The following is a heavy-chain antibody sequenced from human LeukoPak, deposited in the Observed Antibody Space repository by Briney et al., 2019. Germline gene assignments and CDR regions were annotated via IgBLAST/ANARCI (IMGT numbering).Heavy chain of an antibody. CDR3: AARYCSGGSCLPPDI. J-gene: IGHJ3*02. D-gene: IGHD2-15*01. Sequence: PGGSLRLSCAASGFTFSCYAMSWVRQAPGKGLEWVSAISGSGGSTYYADSVKGRFTISRDNSKNTLYLQMNSLRAEDTAVYYCAARYCSGGSCLPPDIWGQGTMVTVSS. CDR2: ISGSGGST. CDR1: GFTFSCYA. V-gene: IGHV3-23*01.